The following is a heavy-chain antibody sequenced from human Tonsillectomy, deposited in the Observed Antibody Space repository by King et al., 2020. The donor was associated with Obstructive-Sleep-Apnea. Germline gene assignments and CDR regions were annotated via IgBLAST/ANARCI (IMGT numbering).Heavy chain of an antibody. J-gene: IGHJ4*02. CDR2: INWNSDSI. Sequence: VQLVQSGGGLVQPGRSLRLSCAASGFTFDDYAMHWVRQAPGKGLEWVSGINWNSDSIGYADSVKGRFTISRDNAKNCLYLQMNSLRPEDTALYYCAKAPFSSSGSWDYFDYWGQGTLVTVSS. D-gene: IGHD3-22*01. CDR1: GFTFDDYA. V-gene: IGHV3-9*01. CDR3: AKAPFSSSGSWDYFDY.